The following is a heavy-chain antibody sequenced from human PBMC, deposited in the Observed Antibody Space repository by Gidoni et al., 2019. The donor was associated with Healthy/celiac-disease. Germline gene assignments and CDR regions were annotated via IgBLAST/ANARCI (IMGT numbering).Heavy chain of an antibody. CDR3: TRDFGDEGGGYYYGMDV. J-gene: IGHJ6*02. CDR2: IKSKAYVGTT. Sequence: EVQLVESGGCLVKPGRSLRLSCTASGFTFGDSAMSWFRQATGKGLEWGGSIKSKAYVGTTVYAASVKGRFTISRDDSKSIAYLQMNSLKTEDTAVYYCTRDFGDEGGGYYYGMDVWGQGTTVTVSS. V-gene: IGHV3-49*05. D-gene: IGHD4-17*01. CDR1: GFTFGDSA.